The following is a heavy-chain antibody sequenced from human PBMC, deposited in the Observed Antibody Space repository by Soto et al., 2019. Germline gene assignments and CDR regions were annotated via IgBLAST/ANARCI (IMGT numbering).Heavy chain of an antibody. CDR3: ARLAVAGTYYYDY. CDR2: IYYSGST. D-gene: IGHD6-19*01. J-gene: IGHJ4*02. V-gene: IGHV4-39*01. Sequence: SETLSLTCTVPGGSISSSSYYWGWIRQPPGKGLEWIGSIYYSGSTYYNPSLKSRVTISVDTSKNQFSLKLSSVTAADTAVYYCARLAVAGTYYYDYWGQGTLVTVSS. CDR1: GGSISSSSYY.